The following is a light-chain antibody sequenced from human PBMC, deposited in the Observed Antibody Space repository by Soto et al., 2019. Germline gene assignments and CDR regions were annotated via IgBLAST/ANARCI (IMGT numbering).Light chain of an antibody. J-gene: IGLJ1*01. CDR1: SGHSRYA. V-gene: IGLV4-69*01. CDR3: QTWGTGVRL. Sequence: QLVLTQSPSASASLGASVKLTCTLSSGHSRYAVAWHQQQPEKGPRYLMKVNSDGSHSKGDGVPDRFSGSSSGAERYLTISSLQSEDEGDYYCQTWGTGVRLFGTGTKLTVL. CDR2: VNSDGSH.